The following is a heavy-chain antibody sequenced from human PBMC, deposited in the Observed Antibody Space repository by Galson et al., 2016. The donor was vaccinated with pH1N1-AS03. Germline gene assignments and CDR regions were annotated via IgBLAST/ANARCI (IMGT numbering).Heavy chain of an antibody. D-gene: IGHD5-12*01. CDR1: GYSFTNYW. CDR2: FDPSDSHT. CDR3: ARGYSGFGFVY. Sequence: QSGAEVKKPGESLRISCKGSGYSFTNYWINWVRQMPGKGLEWMGRFDPSDSHTSYSPSFQGHVTFSADKSNNTAYLQWSSLKSSDTAIYYWARGYSGFGFVYWGQGTLVTVSS. V-gene: IGHV5-10-1*01. J-gene: IGHJ4*02.